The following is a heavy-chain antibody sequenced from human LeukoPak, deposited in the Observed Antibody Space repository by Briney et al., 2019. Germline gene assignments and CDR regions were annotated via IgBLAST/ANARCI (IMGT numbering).Heavy chain of an antibody. D-gene: IGHD1-26*01. J-gene: IGHJ4*02. CDR3: ARLKVGSGGYYFQDF. CDR1: GGSLSSYY. CDR2: IYYTGST. Sequence: SETLSLTCTVSGGSLSSYYWSWIRQPPGKGLEWIGYIYYTGSTNYNPSLKSRLTISLDTSKNQFSLSLSSVTAADTAVYYCARLKVGSGGYYFQDFWGQGTLVTVSS. V-gene: IGHV4-59*08.